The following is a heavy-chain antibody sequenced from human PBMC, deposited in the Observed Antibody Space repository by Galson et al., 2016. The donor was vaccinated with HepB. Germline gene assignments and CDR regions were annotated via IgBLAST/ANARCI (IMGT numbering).Heavy chain of an antibody. CDR3: ARIAYGANFFDL. V-gene: IGHV1-18*01. J-gene: IGHJ4*02. Sequence: SVKVSCKASGYTFTHYGITWVRQAPGQGLEWMGWLSLHNGNTNYVQKLQGRVTMTADTSTSTAYMELRSLRSDDTAVYYCARIAYGANFFDLWGQGTLVIVSS. D-gene: IGHD4/OR15-4a*01. CDR2: LSLHNGNT. CDR1: GYTFTHYG.